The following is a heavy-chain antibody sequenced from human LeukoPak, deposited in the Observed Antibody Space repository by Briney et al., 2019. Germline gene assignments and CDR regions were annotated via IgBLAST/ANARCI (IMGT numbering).Heavy chain of an antibody. CDR2: IYQSGST. CDR1: GGSISSGGYY. V-gene: IGHV4-30-2*01. CDR3: ARGRRNFIIAAAAGGSFDI. D-gene: IGHD6-13*01. J-gene: IGHJ3*02. Sequence: SETLSLTCTVSGGSISSGGYYWSWIRQPPGKGLEWIGYIYQSGSTYYNPSLKSRVTISVDRSKNQFSLKLSSVTAADTAVYYCARGRRNFIIAAAAGGSFDIWGQGTMVTVSS.